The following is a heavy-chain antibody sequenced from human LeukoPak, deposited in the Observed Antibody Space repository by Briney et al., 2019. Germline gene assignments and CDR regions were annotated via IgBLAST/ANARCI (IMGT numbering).Heavy chain of an antibody. J-gene: IGHJ4*02. V-gene: IGHV1-46*01. CDR2: INPSGGST. D-gene: IGHD3-3*01. Sequence: ASVKVSCKASGYTFTSYYMHWVRQAPGQGLEWMGIINPSGGSTSYAQKFQGRVTMTRGTSTSTVYMELSSLRSEDTAVYYCARQIPRTIFGVVRGSMGLDYWGQGTLVTVSS. CDR1: GYTFTSYY. CDR3: ARQIPRTIFGVVRGSMGLDY.